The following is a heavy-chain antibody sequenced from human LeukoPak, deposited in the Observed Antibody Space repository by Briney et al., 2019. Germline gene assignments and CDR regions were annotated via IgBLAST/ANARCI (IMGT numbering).Heavy chain of an antibody. Sequence: LETLSLTCAVYGGSFSGYNWNWIRQPPGKGLEWIGEISHSGTTNYNPALKSRVTMSVDTSKNQISLNLISVTAADTAVYYCARGPPKLDSWGQGTLVSASS. CDR3: ARGPPKLDS. V-gene: IGHV4-34*01. CDR1: GGSFSGYN. CDR2: ISHSGTT. J-gene: IGHJ5*01.